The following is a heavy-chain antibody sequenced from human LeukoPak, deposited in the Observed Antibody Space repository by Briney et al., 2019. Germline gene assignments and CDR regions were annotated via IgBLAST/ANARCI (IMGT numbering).Heavy chain of an antibody. CDR3: ARVLWFGEYYFDY. V-gene: IGHV1-2*06. CDR2: INPNSGGT. D-gene: IGHD3-10*01. Sequence: ASVKVSCKASGYTFTGYYMHWVRQAPGQGLEWMGRINPNSGGTNYAQKFQGRVTMTRDTSISTAYMELSRLRSDDTAVYYCARVLWFGEYYFDYWGQGTLVTVSS. CDR1: GYTFTGYY. J-gene: IGHJ4*02.